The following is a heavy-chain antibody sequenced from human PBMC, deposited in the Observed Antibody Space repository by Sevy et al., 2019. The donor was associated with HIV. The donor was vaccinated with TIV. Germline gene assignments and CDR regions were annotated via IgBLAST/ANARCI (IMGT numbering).Heavy chain of an antibody. J-gene: IGHJ4*02. V-gene: IGHV3-49*04. Sequence: GGSLRLSCTGSGFTFGDYAMSWVRQAPGMGLEWVGFIRRKGYGGATEYAAAVKGRFTISRDDYKSIDDMKMNSLKTEVTAVYYCTRGYYYDSSGYSDYWGQGTLVTVSS. CDR2: IRRKGYGGAT. D-gene: IGHD3-22*01. CDR3: TRGYYYDSSGYSDY. CDR1: GFTFGDYA.